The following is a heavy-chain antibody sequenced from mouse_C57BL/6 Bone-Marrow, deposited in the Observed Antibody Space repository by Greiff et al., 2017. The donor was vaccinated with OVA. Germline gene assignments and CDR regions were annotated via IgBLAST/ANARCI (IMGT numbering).Heavy chain of an antibody. CDR3: AREGGLLSLYYYAMDY. J-gene: IGHJ4*01. CDR2: IYPRSGNT. D-gene: IGHD2-10*01. CDR1: GYTFTSYG. V-gene: IGHV1-81*01. Sequence: QVQLQQSGAELARPGASVKLSCKASGYTFTSYGISWVKQSPGQGLEWIGEIYPRSGNTYYNEKFKGKATLTAAKSSSTAYLELRSLTSEDSAVYFCAREGGLLSLYYYAMDYWGQGTSVTVSS.